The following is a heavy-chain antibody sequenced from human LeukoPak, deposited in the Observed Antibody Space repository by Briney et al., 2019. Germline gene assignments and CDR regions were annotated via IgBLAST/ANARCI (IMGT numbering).Heavy chain of an antibody. CDR1: GFTFSSYW. D-gene: IGHD3-10*01. CDR3: ARLRDYYGSGSYLI. CDR2: IKQDGSEK. J-gene: IGHJ4*02. Sequence: PGGSLRLSCAASGFTFSSYWMSWVRQAPGKGLEWVANIKQDGSEKYYVDSVKGRFTISRDNAKNSLYLQMNSLRAEDTAVYYCARLRDYYGSGSYLIWGQGTLVTVSS. V-gene: IGHV3-7*01.